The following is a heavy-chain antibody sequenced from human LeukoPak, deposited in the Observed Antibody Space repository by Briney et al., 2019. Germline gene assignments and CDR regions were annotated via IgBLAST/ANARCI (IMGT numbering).Heavy chain of an antibody. J-gene: IGHJ2*01. CDR3: ARDPRYYYDSSGSYFDL. Sequence: ASVKVSCKVSGYTLTELPMHWVRQAPGKGLEWMGGFDPEDGETIYAQKFQGRVTMTEDTSTDTAYMELSSLRAEDTAVYYCARDPRYYYDSSGSYFDLWGRGTLVTVSS. CDR1: GYTLTELP. CDR2: FDPEDGET. D-gene: IGHD3-22*01. V-gene: IGHV1-24*01.